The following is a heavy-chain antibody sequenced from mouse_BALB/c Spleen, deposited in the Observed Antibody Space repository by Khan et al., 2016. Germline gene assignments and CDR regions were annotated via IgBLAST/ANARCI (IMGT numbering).Heavy chain of an antibody. V-gene: IGHV3-2*02. D-gene: IGHD1-1*01. CDR2: ISYSGST. CDR3: ASLIYYYGSRFAY. Sequence: EVQLQESGSGLVKPSQSLSLTCTVTGYSITSDYAWNWIRQFPGNKLEWMGYISYSGSTSYNPSLKSRISITRDTSKNQFFLQLNSVTTEDTATYYCASLIYYYGSRFAYWGQGTLVTVSA. CDR1: GYSITSDYA. J-gene: IGHJ3*01.